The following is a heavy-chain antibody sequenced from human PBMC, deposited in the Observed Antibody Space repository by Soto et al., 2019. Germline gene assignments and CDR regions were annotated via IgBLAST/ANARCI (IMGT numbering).Heavy chain of an antibody. Sequence: PGGSLRLSCAASGFTFSSYAMSWVRQAPGKGLEWVSAISGSGGSTYYADSVKGRFTISRDNSKNTLYLQMNSLRAEDTAVYYCANVGRLRDIVLVPAAPKFDYWGQGT. J-gene: IGHJ4*02. CDR1: GFTFSSYA. CDR3: ANVGRLRDIVLVPAAPKFDY. CDR2: ISGSGGST. V-gene: IGHV3-23*01. D-gene: IGHD2-2*01.